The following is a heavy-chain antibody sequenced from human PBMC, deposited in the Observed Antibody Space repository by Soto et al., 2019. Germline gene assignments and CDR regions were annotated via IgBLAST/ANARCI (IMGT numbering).Heavy chain of an antibody. CDR2: IYYSGST. V-gene: IGHV4-30-4*01. D-gene: IGHD3-3*01. CDR3: ARDRGHLRFSV. Sequence: PSETLSLTCTVSGGSISSGDYYWSWIRQPPGKGLEWIGYIYYSGSTYYNPSLKSRVTISVDTSKSQFSLKLSSVTAADTAVYYCARDRGHLRFSVWGQGTTVTVSS. J-gene: IGHJ6*02. CDR1: GGSISSGDYY.